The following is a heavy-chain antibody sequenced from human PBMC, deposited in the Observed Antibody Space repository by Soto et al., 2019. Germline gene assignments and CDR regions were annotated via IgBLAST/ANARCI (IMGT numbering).Heavy chain of an antibody. CDR2: IWYDGSNK. CDR3: ASSQWVLSQRRFDY. D-gene: IGHD1-26*01. CDR1: GFTFSSYG. J-gene: IGHJ4*02. Sequence: QVQLVESGGGVVQPGRSLRLSCAASGFTFSSYGMHWVRQAPGKGLEWVAVIWYDGSNKYYADSVKGRFTISRDNSKNTLYLQMNSLRAEDTAVYYCASSQWVLSQRRFDYWGQGTLVTVSS. V-gene: IGHV3-33*01.